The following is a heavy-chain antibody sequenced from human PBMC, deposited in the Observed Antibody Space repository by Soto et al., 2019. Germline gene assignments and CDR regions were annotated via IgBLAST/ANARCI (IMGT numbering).Heavy chain of an antibody. Sequence: QVQLQQWGAGLLKPSETLSLTCAVYGGPFSGYYWSWIRQPPGTGLEWIGEINHSGSTHYNPSLESRVTLSFDTSKNQFSLNLGSVTAADTAVYYCARGSQWLDYWGQGALVTVSS. CDR3: ARGSQWLDY. CDR2: INHSGST. D-gene: IGHD6-19*01. CDR1: GGPFSGYY. V-gene: IGHV4-34*01. J-gene: IGHJ4*02.